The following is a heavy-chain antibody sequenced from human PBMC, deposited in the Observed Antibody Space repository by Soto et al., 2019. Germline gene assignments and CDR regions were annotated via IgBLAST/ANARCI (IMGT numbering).Heavy chain of an antibody. Sequence: QITLKESGPTLVKPTQTLTLTCTFSGFSLSTSGVAVGWIRQPPGKALEWLALIYWDDDKRYSPSMKGRLTXTXXTSKNQVVLIMTNMDPADTATYYCAHRLTATAFDIWGQGTMVTVSS. CDR2: IYWDDDK. V-gene: IGHV2-5*02. CDR1: GFSLSTSGVA. D-gene: IGHD2-21*02. CDR3: AHRLTATAFDI. J-gene: IGHJ3*02.